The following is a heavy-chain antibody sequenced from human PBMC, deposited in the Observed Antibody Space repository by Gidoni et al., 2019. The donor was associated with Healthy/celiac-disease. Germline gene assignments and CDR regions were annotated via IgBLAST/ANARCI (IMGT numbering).Heavy chain of an antibody. Sequence: QVQLVESGGGVVQPGRSLRLSCAASGFTFSSYGMHWVRQAPGKGLEWWAVIWYDGSNKYYADSVKGRFTISRDNSKNTLYLQMNSLRAEDTAVYYCARVDCSGGSCYPGAFDIWGQGTMVTVSS. CDR1: GFTFSSYG. CDR2: IWYDGSNK. D-gene: IGHD2-15*01. J-gene: IGHJ3*02. V-gene: IGHV3-33*01. CDR3: ARVDCSGGSCYPGAFDI.